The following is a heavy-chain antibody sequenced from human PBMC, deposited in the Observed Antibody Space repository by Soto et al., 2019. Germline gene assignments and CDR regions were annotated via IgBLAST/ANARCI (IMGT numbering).Heavy chain of an antibody. J-gene: IGHJ4*02. V-gene: IGHV4-31*03. D-gene: IGHD4-17*01. CDR3: ARMADYGGNTFGY. CDR2: IYYSGST. CDR1: GGSISSGGYY. Sequence: LSLTCTVSGGSISSGGYYWSWIRQHPGKGLEWIGYIYYSGSTYYNPSLKSRVTISVDTSKNQFSLKLSSVTAADTAVYYCARMADYGGNTFGYWGQGTLVTVSS.